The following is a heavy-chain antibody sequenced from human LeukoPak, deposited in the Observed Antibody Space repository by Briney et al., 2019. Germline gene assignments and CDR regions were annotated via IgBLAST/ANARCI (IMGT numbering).Heavy chain of an antibody. CDR3: ARDLVGATPWGWFDP. J-gene: IGHJ5*02. D-gene: IGHD1-26*01. Sequence: PGGSLRLSCAASGFTFSSYVMSWVRQAPGKGLEWVSTISGSGGSTYYVDSVKGRFTISRDNSKNTLYLQMNSLRAEDTAVYYCARDLVGATPWGWFDPWGQGTLVTVSS. CDR2: ISGSGGST. V-gene: IGHV3-23*01. CDR1: GFTFSSYV.